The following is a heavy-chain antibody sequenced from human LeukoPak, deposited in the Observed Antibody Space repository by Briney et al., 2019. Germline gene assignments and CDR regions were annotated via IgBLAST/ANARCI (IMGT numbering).Heavy chain of an antibody. CDR1: GYTFTSYY. V-gene: IGHV1-46*01. D-gene: IGHD3-3*01. CDR3: ASFNFWSGYNTESPYFDY. CDR2: INPSGGST. J-gene: IGHJ4*02. Sequence: ASVKVSCKVSGYTFTSYYMHWVRQAPGQGLEWMGIINPSGGSTSYAQKFQGRVTMTRDTSTSTVYMELSSLRSEDTAVYYCASFNFWSGYNTESPYFDYWGQGTLVTVSS.